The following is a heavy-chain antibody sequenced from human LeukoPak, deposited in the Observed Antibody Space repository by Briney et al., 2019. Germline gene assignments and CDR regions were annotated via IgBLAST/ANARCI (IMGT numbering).Heavy chain of an antibody. J-gene: IGHJ3*02. V-gene: IGHV4-30-4*08. CDR3: ASSRYCSGGSCSLGAFDI. CDR1: GGSISSGDYY. CDR2: IYYSGST. D-gene: IGHD2-15*01. Sequence: SQTLSLTCTVSGGSISSGDYYWSWIRQPPGKGLEWIGYIYYSGSTYYNPSLKSRVTISVDTSKNQFSLKLSSVTAADTAVYYCASSRYCSGGSCSLGAFDIWGQGTMVTVSS.